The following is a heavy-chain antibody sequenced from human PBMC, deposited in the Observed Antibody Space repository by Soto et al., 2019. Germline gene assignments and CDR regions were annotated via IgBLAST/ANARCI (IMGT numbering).Heavy chain of an antibody. CDR2: IYYSGST. CDR3: ASYDILTGYYGTFDP. Sequence: PSETLSPTCTVSGGSISSSSYYWGWIRQPPGKGLEWIGSIYYSGSTYYNPSLKSRVTISVDTSKNQFSLKLSSVTAADTAVYYCASYDILTGYYGTFDPWGQGTLVTVSS. J-gene: IGHJ5*02. D-gene: IGHD3-9*01. CDR1: GGSISSSSYY. V-gene: IGHV4-39*01.